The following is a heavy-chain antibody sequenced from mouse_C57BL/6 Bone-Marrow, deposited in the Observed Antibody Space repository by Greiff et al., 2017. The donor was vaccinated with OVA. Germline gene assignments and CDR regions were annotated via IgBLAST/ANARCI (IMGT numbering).Heavy chain of an antibody. CDR2: IYPGDGDT. Sequence: VKLMESGPELVKPGASVKISCKASGYAFSSSWMNWVKQRPGKGLEWIGRIYPGDGDTNYNGKFKGKATLTADKSSSTAYMQLSSLTSEDSAVYFCASGIRTRAMDYWGQGTSVTVSS. CDR1: GYAFSSSW. CDR3: ASGIRTRAMDY. V-gene: IGHV1-82*01. D-gene: IGHD3-2*02. J-gene: IGHJ4*01.